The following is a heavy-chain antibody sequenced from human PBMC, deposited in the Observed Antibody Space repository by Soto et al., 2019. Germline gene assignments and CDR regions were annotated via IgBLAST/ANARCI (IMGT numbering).Heavy chain of an antibody. CDR3: VRDGTKNLRDWFDP. Sequence: SETLPLTCHVSCASLAGYYWSWIRQPPGKGLEWIGRIYATGSTDYNPSLKSRLTMSVDMYKKQFSLSLRSVTAADTAMYYCVRDGTKNLRDWFDPWGQGMLVTVSS. CDR2: IYATGST. D-gene: IGHD1-1*01. J-gene: IGHJ5*02. V-gene: IGHV4-4*07. CDR1: CASLAGYY.